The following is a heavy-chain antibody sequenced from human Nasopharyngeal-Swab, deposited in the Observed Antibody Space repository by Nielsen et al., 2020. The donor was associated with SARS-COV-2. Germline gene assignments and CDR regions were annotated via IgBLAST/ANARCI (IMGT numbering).Heavy chain of an antibody. D-gene: IGHD1-26*01. CDR1: GFPFNTYA. J-gene: IGHJ4*02. CDR2: ITSSGANT. Sequence: GESLKISCAASGFPFNTYAMSWVRQAPGKGLEWVSAITSSGANTYYADSVKGRFTISRDNSKNTLYLQMNSLRADDTAVYYCAKDRSGSYDYWGQGTLVTVSS. CDR3: AKDRSGSYDY. V-gene: IGHV3-23*01.